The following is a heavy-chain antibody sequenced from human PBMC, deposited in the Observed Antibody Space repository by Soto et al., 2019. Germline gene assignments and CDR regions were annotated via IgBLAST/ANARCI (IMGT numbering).Heavy chain of an antibody. D-gene: IGHD4-17*01. CDR3: ARRYGDQFDY. CDR1: GGSISSYY. V-gene: IGHV4-59*01. Sequence: QVQLQESGPGLVKPSETLSLTCTVSGGSISSYYWSWIRQPPGKGLEWIGYIYYSGSTDYNPSLKSRVTISVYPSKNQFSLKLSSVTAADTAVYYCARRYGDQFDYWGQGTLVTVSS. J-gene: IGHJ4*02. CDR2: IYYSGST.